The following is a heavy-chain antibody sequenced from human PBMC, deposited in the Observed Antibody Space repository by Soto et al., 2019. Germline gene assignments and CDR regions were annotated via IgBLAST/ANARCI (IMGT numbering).Heavy chain of an antibody. J-gene: IGHJ6*02. D-gene: IGHD3-16*01. CDR1: GYTFTSYG. Sequence: QVQLVQSGAEVKKPGASVKVSCKTSGYTFTSYGISWVRQGPGQGLEWMGWISAYNGNTNYAQKLQDRVTMTTDTSTTTAYMELRSLRSDDTAVYYCAREGVRPYYYYGMDVWGQGTTVTVSS. V-gene: IGHV1-18*01. CDR3: AREGVRPYYYYGMDV. CDR2: ISAYNGNT.